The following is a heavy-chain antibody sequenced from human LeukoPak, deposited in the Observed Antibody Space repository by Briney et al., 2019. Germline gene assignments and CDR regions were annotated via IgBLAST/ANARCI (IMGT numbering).Heavy chain of an antibody. D-gene: IGHD2-2*01. V-gene: IGHV1-2*02. CDR2: INPNSGGT. Sequence: ASMKVSCKASGYTFTGYYMHWVRQAPGRGLEWMGWINPNSGGTNYAQKFQGRVTMTRDTSISTAYMELSRLRSDDTAVYYCARAGDYCSSTSCHSPLDYWGQGTLVTVSS. J-gene: IGHJ4*02. CDR1: GYTFTGYY. CDR3: ARAGDYCSSTSCHSPLDY.